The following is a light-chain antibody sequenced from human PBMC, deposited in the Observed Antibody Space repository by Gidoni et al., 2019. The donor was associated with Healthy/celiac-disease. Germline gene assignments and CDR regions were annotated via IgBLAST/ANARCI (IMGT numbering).Light chain of an antibody. CDR3: QQYNNWPPYT. CDR2: GAS. CDR1: QSVSSN. J-gene: IGKJ2*01. Sequence: EIVMTQSPATLSVSPGERATLSCRASQSVSSNLAWYQQKHGQAPRLLIYGASTSATGIPARFSGSGSGTEFTLTISSLQSEDFAVYYCQQYNNWPPYTFGQGTKLEIK. V-gene: IGKV3-15*01.